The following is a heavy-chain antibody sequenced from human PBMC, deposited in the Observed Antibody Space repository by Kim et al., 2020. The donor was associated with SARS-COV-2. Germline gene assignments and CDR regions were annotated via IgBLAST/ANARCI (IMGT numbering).Heavy chain of an antibody. D-gene: IGHD2-2*03. CDR1: GFTFTGYA. CDR2: IDGSDGTT. Sequence: GGSLRLSCTTSGFTFTGYAMSWVRQAPGKGLEWVSSIDGSDGTTYYVDSVKGRFTISRDDSKSTLYLWMTSLRADHTAVYYCLKGGWGWIWDHWGQGAHVTVAS. J-gene: IGHJ4*02. CDR3: LKGGWGWIWDH. V-gene: IGHV3-23*01.